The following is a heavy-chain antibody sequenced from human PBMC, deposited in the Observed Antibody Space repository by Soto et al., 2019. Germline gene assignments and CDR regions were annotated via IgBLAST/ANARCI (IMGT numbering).Heavy chain of an antibody. CDR3: SHWGFS. Sequence: GGALRLSCAASGFTFNYYWMHWVRQAPGKGLEYVAGITADGGRTSYPDSVKGRFTISRDNFNNILYLQMSSLRPEDTAVYYCSHWGFSWGLGTLVTVSS. CDR1: GFTFNYYW. CDR2: ITADGGRT. V-gene: IGHV3-64D*06. D-gene: IGHD7-27*01. J-gene: IGHJ5*02.